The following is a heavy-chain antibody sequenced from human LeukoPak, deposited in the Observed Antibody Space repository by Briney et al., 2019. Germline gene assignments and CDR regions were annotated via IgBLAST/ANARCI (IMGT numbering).Heavy chain of an antibody. CDR2: IYTSGST. CDR1: GGPISSGSYC. CDR3: ARARKSSGWDNPDY. J-gene: IGHJ4*02. D-gene: IGHD6-19*01. Sequence: SETLSLTCTVSGGPISSGSYCWSWIRQLAGKGLEWIGRIYTSGSTNYNPSLKSRVTISVDTSKNQFSLKLSSVTAADTAVYYCARARKSSGWDNPDYWGQGTLVTVSS. V-gene: IGHV4-61*02.